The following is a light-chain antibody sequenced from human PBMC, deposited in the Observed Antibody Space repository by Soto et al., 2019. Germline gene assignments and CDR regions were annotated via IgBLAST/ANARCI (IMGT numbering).Light chain of an antibody. J-gene: IGLJ2*01. CDR1: SSDVGGYNY. Sequence: QSALTQPASVSGSPGQSITISCTGTSSDVGGYNYVSWYQQHPGKAPKLMIYEVSNRPSGVSNRFSGSKSGNTASLIISGLQAEDEADYYCSSYTTGSNLVAFGGGTKLTVL. CDR2: EVS. V-gene: IGLV2-14*01. CDR3: SSYTTGSNLVA.